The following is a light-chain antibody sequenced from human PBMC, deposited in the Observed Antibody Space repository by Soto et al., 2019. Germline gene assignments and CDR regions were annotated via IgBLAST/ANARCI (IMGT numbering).Light chain of an antibody. J-gene: IGKJ1*01. V-gene: IGKV3-20*01. CDR1: QSVSSSY. Sequence: EIVLTQSPGTLSLSPGERATLSFRASQSVSSSYLAWYQQKPGQPPRLLIYGASSGATGIPDRFSGSGSGTDFTLTISRPEPEDFEVYFCQWYGRSPRTFGQGTKVDIK. CDR2: GAS. CDR3: QWYGRSPRT.